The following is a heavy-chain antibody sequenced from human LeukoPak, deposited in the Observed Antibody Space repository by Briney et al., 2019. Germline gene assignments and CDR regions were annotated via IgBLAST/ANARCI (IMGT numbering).Heavy chain of an antibody. J-gene: IGHJ4*02. CDR2: IKSKTDGGTT. CDR1: GFTFSNAW. D-gene: IGHD3-22*01. Sequence: GGSLRLSCAASGFTFSNAWMSWVRQAPGKGLEWVGRIKSKTDGGTTDYAAPVKGRFTISRDDSKNTLYLLMNSLKTEDTAVYYCTTDQYYYDSSGYYKPAHFDYWGQGTLVTVSS. CDR3: TTDQYYYDSSGYYKPAHFDY. V-gene: IGHV3-15*01.